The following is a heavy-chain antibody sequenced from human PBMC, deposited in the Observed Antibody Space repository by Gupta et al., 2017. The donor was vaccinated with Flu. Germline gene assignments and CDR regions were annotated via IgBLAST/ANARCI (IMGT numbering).Heavy chain of an antibody. J-gene: IGHJ6*03. Sequence: FTFSSYAMNWVRQAPGKGLEWVSAISDSGGRTYYADSVKGRFTISRDNSKNTLHLQVNSLRAEDTAVYYWAKGQSSGAFYFYYMDVWGTGTTVTVSS. CDR2: ISDSGGRT. V-gene: IGHV3-23*01. CDR1: FTFSSYA. CDR3: AKGQSSGAFYFYYMDV.